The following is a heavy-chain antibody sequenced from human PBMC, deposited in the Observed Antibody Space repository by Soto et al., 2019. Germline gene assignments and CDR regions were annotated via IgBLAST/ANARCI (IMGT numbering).Heavy chain of an antibody. J-gene: IGHJ4*02. CDR1: GFTFSGYG. CDR3: AKGSEWLVTGDVDY. D-gene: IGHD6-19*01. CDR2: IPDDATAT. Sequence: QVHLVESGGGVVQHGTYLRLSWSASGFTFSGYGVPCVHQATSKGLEWVANIPDDATATYYTDYVKGRFTISRDNSKNRLFLQMSSLRTEDTAMYYCAKGSEWLVTGDVDYWGQGTLVTVSS. V-gene: IGHV3-30*18.